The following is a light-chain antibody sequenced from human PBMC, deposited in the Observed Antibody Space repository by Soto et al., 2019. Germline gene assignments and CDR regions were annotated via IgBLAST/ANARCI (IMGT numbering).Light chain of an antibody. J-gene: IGLJ3*02. CDR3: TSYSRYRVLV. CDR2: EVS. V-gene: IGLV2-14*01. Sequence: QSALTQPASVSGSLGQSVTISCTGTSSDIGGYKYVSWYQQHPGKAPKLIIFEVSNRPSGVSDRFSGSNSGNTASLTISGLQDEDEADYYCTSYSRYRVLVFGGGTKVTVL. CDR1: SSDIGGYKY.